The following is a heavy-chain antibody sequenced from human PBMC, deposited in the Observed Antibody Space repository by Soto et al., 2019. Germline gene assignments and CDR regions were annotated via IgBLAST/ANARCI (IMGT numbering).Heavy chain of an antibody. D-gene: IGHD6-19*01. CDR1: GGSVSSHY. CDR3: ARELKPYNSGWYFTLS. J-gene: IGHJ5*02. Sequence: SETLSLTCSVSGGSVSSHYWSWVRQPAGKGLEWIGRIYISGNTKYNPSFKSRVTMSVDTSKNQVSLRLSSVTAADTAVYYCARELKPYNSGWYFTLSWSQGTQVTVS. V-gene: IGHV4-4*07. CDR2: IYISGNT.